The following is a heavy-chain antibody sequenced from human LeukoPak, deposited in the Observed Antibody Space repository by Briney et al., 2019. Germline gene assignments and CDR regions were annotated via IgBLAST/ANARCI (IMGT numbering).Heavy chain of an antibody. Sequence: GESLKISCKGSGYSFTSYWIGWVRQMPGKGLEWMGIIYPGDSDTRYSPSFQGQVTISADKSISTAYLQWSSLKASDTAMYYCARRFEYHDYVWGSYRYTYFDYWGQGTLVTVSS. V-gene: IGHV5-51*01. J-gene: IGHJ4*02. D-gene: IGHD3-16*02. CDR3: ARRFEYHDYVWGSYRYTYFDY. CDR1: GYSFTSYW. CDR2: IYPGDSDT.